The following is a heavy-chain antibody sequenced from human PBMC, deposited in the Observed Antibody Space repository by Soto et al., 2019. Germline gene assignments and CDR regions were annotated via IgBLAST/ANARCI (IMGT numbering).Heavy chain of an antibody. J-gene: IGHJ6*02. Sequence: PGESLISCKGSGYSFTTYWIGWVCQMPGKGLEWMGIIYPGDSDTRYSPSFQGQVTISADKSISTAYLQWSSLKASDTAMYYCARQNAYGYYYYGMDVWGQGTTVTVSS. D-gene: IGHD4-17*01. CDR3: ARQNAYGYYYYGMDV. CDR2: IYPGDSDT. CDR1: GYSFTTYW. V-gene: IGHV5-51*01.